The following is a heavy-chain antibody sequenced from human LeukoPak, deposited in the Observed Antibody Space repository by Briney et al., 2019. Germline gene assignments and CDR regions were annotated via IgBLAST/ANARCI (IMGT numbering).Heavy chain of an antibody. CDR2: INPNSGGT. CDR3: ARGDREYYDSSGYFVH. J-gene: IGHJ4*02. D-gene: IGHD3-22*01. V-gene: IGHV1-2*02. CDR1: GSTFTGYY. Sequence: ASVKVSCKASGSTFTGYYMHWVRQAPGRGLEWMGWINPNSGGTNYARKFQGRVTMTRDTSISTAYMELSRLRSDDTAVYCCARGDREYYDSSGYFVHWGQGTLVTVSS.